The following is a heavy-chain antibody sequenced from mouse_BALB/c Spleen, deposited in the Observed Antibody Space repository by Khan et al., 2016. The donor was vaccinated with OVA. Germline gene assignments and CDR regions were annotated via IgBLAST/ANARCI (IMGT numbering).Heavy chain of an antibody. CDR1: GFTFSDYG. CDR2: ISSLAYSI. CDR3: ARSWAMDY. J-gene: IGHJ4*01. V-gene: IGHV5-15*02. Sequence: VQLKESGGGLVQPGGSRKLSCAASGFTFSDYGMAWVRQAPGKGPEWVAFISSLAYSIYYADTVTGRFTIHRENAKNTLYLEMSSLRSEDTAMYDWARSWAMDYWGQGTSVTVSS.